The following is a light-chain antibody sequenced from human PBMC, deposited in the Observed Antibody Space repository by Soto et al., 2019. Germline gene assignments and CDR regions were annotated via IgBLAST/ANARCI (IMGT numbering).Light chain of an antibody. CDR3: QQYYSYPTIT. J-gene: IGKJ5*01. CDR2: DAS. Sequence: DIQMTQSPSTLSASVGDRVTITCRASQSISSWLAGYQQKPGKAPKLLIYDASSLESGVPSRFSGSGSGTDFTLTISCLQSEDFATYYCQQYYSYPTITFGQGTRLEI. CDR1: QSISSW. V-gene: IGKV1-5*01.